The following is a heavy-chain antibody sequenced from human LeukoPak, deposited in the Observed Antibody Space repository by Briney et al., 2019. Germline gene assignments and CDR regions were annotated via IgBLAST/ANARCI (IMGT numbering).Heavy chain of an antibody. J-gene: IGHJ4*02. CDR1: GFTFSDCY. V-gene: IGHV3-11*01. CDR3: ARRGSGRRFDF. Sequence: NPGGSLRLSCAASGFTFSDCYMSWIRQAPGKGLEWVSYISGGSSTIYYADSLKGRFTVSRDNAKNSLYLLMNSLRAEDTAVYYCARRGSGRRFDFWGQGTLVTVSS. CDR2: ISGGSSTI. D-gene: IGHD2-15*01.